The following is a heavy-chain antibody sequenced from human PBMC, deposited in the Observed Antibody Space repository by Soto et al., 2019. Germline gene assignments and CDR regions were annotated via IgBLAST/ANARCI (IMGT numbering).Heavy chain of an antibody. V-gene: IGHV4-4*02. CDR2: IYHSGST. D-gene: IGHD6-19*01. J-gene: IGHJ4*02. CDR1: GGSISSSNW. Sequence: PSETLSLTCAVSGGSISSSNWWSWVRQPPGKGLEWIGEIYHSGSTNYNPSLKSRVTISVDKSKNQFSLKLSSVTAADAAVYYCARDRAAVAGTEVGFDYWGQGTLVTVS. CDR3: ARDRAAVAGTEVGFDY.